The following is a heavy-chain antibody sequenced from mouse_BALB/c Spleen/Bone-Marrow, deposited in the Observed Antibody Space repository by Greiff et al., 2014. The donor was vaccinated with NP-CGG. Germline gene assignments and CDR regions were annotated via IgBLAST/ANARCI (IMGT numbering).Heavy chain of an antibody. V-gene: IGHV5-6-3*01. J-gene: IGHJ3*01. CDR1: GFTFSSYG. CDR3: ARGDDYVSWFAY. D-gene: IGHD2-4*01. Sequence: VQLKESGGGLVPPGGSLKLSCAASGFTFSSYGMSWVRQTPDKRLEFVATINTNGGDTYYPDSVKGRFTISRDNAKNTLFLQESSLNSEDTAMYYCARGDDYVSWFAYWGQGTLVTVCA. CDR2: INTNGGDT.